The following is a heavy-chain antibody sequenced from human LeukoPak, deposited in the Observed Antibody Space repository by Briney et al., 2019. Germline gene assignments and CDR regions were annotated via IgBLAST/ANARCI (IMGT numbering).Heavy chain of an antibody. CDR2: IYYSGST. CDR1: GGSISSSSYY. Sequence: PSETLSLTCTVSGGSISSSSYYWGWIRQPPGKGLEWIGSIYYSGSTYYNPSLKSRVTISVDTSKSQFSLKLSSVTAADTAVYYCARDKGGSGSYRVDYWGQGTLVTVSS. V-gene: IGHV4-39*07. CDR3: ARDKGGSGSYRVDY. J-gene: IGHJ4*02. D-gene: IGHD3-10*01.